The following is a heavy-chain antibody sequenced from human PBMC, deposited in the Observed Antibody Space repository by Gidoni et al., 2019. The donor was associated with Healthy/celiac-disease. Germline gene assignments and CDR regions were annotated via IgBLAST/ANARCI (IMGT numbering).Heavy chain of an antibody. CDR1: GGSISSGGYY. D-gene: IGHD3-10*01. CDR2: IYYSGST. J-gene: IGHJ6*02. Sequence: QVQLQESGPGLVKPSQTLSLTCTVSGGSISSGGYYWSWIRQHPGKGLEWIGYIYYSGSTYYNPSLKSRVTISVDTSKNQFSLKLSSGTAADTAVYYCARERNTGAVDGMDVWGQGTTVTVSS. CDR3: ARERNTGAVDGMDV. V-gene: IGHV4-31*03.